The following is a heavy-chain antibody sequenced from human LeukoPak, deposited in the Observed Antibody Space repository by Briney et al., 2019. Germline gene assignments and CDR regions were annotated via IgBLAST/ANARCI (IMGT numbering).Heavy chain of an antibody. CDR3: AKAHSGSYWGYFDY. Sequence: GRSLRLSCAASGFTFDDYAMHWVRQAPGKGLEWVSGISWNSGSIGYADSVKGRFTISRDNAKNSLYLQMNSLRAEDMALYYCAKAHSGSYWGYFDYWGQGTLVTVSS. CDR1: GFTFDDYA. V-gene: IGHV3-9*03. CDR2: ISWNSGSI. D-gene: IGHD1-26*01. J-gene: IGHJ4*02.